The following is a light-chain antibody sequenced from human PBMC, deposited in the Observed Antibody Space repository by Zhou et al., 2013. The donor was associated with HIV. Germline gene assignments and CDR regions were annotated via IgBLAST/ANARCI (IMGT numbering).Light chain of an antibody. V-gene: IGKV1-9*01. CDR2: DAS. J-gene: IGKJ5*01. CDR1: QGIRSS. CDR3: QLLKTSPSIT. Sequence: DIQLTQSPSFLSASVGDRVTITCRASQGIRSSLAWYQQKPGKAPRLLLYDASTLQSGVPSRFTGSRSGTEFTLTVQSLQPDDIATYYCQLLKTSPSITFGQGTRLEI.